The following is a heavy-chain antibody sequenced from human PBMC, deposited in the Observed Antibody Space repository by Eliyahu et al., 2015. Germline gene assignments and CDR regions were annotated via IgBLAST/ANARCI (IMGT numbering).Heavy chain of an antibody. D-gene: IGHD6-19*01. CDR1: GGTFSSYA. J-gene: IGHJ4*02. CDR3: ARVGYSSGWSQFRSLDY. CDR2: IIPIFGTA. Sequence: QVQLVQSGAEVKKPGSSVKVSCKASGGTFSSYAISWVRQAPGQGLEWMGGIIPIFGTANYAQKFPGRVPITPDESTTTAYMELSSLRSEDTAVYYCARVGYSSGWSQFRSLDYWGQGTLVTVSS. V-gene: IGHV1-69*01.